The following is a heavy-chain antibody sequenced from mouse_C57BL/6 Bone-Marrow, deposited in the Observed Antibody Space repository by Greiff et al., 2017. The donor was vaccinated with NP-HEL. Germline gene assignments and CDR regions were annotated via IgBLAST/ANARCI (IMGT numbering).Heavy chain of an antibody. J-gene: IGHJ4*01. CDR2: IWSGGST. Sequence: VKLQESGPGLVQPSQSLSITCTVSGFSLTSYGVHWVRQSPGKGLEWLGVIWSGGSTDYNAAFISRLSISKDNSKSQVFFKMNSLQADDTAIYYCARGYYSNPYYAMDYWGQGTSVTVSS. CDR1: GFSLTSYG. CDR3: ARGYYSNPYYAMDY. D-gene: IGHD2-5*01. V-gene: IGHV2-2*01.